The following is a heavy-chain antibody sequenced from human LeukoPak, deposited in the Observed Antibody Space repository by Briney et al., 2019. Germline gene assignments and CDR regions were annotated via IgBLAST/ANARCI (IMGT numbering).Heavy chain of an antibody. CDR1: GFTFSSYG. CDR3: ASTSSWHEPIDY. V-gene: IGHV3-33*01. Sequence: PGGSLRLSCAASGFTFSSYGMHWVRQAPGKGLEWVAVIWYDGSNKYYADSVKGRFTISRDNSKNTLYLQMNSLRAEDTAVYYCASTSSWHEPIDYWGQGTLVTVSS. D-gene: IGHD6-13*01. CDR2: IWYDGSNK. J-gene: IGHJ4*02.